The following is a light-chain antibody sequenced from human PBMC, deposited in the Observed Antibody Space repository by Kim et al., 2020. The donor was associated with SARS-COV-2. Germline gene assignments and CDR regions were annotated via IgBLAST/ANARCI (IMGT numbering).Light chain of an antibody. J-gene: IGLJ3*02. CDR1: KLGDKF. Sequence: SYELTQPPSVSVSPGQTASITCSGDKLGDKFACWYQQKPGQSPVLVIYQDSKRPSGIPARFSGSNSGNTATLTISGTQAMDGADYYCQAWDSRTVVFGGGTKLTVL. V-gene: IGLV3-1*01. CDR2: QDS. CDR3: QAWDSRTVV.